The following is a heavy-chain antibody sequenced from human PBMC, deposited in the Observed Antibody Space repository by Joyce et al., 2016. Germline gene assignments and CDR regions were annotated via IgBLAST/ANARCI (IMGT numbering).Heavy chain of an antibody. J-gene: IGHJ4*02. CDR1: GGSISSDDSF. V-gene: IGHV4-30-4*01. CDR3: ARGGGEFWSGYYPFDY. D-gene: IGHD3-3*01. CDR2: IYHSGST. Sequence: QVQLQESGPGLVKPSQTLSLTCTVSGGSISSDDSFWVWIRQHPGKGLEWIAYIYHSGSTHDNPPLRRRVTISVDTSKNQFSLNLSSVTAADTAVYYCARGGGEFWSGYYPFDYWGQGTLVTVSS.